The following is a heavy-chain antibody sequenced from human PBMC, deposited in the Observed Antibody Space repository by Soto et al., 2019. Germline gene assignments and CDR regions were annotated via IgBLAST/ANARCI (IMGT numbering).Heavy chain of an antibody. D-gene: IGHD6-25*01. CDR3: ARGSRMRVPAASGRHYSYHGLDV. CDR2: INHRGSI. J-gene: IGHJ6*02. V-gene: IGHV4-34*01. Sequence: QVQLQQWGAGLLKPSETLSLNCAVYGGSSSGYYWSWIRQPPGKGLEWIGEINHRGSINYNPSLKSRVTMSVDTSKNQFSLKLNCVTATDKAVFYCARGSRMRVPAASGRHYSYHGLDVWGQGTAVTVCS. CDR1: GGSSSGYY.